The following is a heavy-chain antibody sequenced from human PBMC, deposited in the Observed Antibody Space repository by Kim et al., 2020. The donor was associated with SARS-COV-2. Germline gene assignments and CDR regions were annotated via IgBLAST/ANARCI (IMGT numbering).Heavy chain of an antibody. V-gene: IGHV3-30*07. J-gene: IGHJ6*02. D-gene: IGHD1-26*01. CDR3: ARDILGGATSYGMDV. Sequence: AASVKGRLTMSKENSKNTQYLQMNSMRAEATGVYYCARDILGGATSYGMDVWGQGTTVTVSS.